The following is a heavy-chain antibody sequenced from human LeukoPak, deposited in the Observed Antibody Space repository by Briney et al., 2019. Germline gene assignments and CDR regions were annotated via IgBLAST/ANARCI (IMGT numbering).Heavy chain of an antibody. D-gene: IGHD5-18*01. V-gene: IGHV1-2*02. Sequence: GASVKVSCKASGYTFNMHSIIWVRQAPGQGLEWMGWINPNSGGTKYAQKFQGRVTMTRDTSISTAYMELSRLRSDDTAVYYCATEVTDWGQGTLVTVSS. CDR3: ATEVTD. CDR2: INPNSGGT. CDR1: GYTFNMHS. J-gene: IGHJ4*02.